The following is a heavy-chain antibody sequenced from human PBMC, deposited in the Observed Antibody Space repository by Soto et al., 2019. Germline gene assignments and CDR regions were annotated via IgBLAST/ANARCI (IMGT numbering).Heavy chain of an antibody. Sequence: GESLKICCKVSGYSFTSYWISGVRQMPGKGLEWMGRIDPGDSYTNYSPSFQGHVTISADKSISTAYLQWSSLKASDTAMYYCARLLLGYCSSTSCYTDWYYYYGMDVWGQGTTVTVSS. CDR3: ARLLLGYCSSTSCYTDWYYYYGMDV. D-gene: IGHD2-2*02. CDR1: GYSFTSYW. V-gene: IGHV5-10-1*01. J-gene: IGHJ6*02. CDR2: IDPGDSYT.